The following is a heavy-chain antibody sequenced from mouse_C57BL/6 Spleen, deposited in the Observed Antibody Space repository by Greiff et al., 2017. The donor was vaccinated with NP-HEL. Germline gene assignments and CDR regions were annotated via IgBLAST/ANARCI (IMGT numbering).Heavy chain of an antibody. CDR3: ARETMVTPLAY. J-gene: IGHJ3*01. CDR2: ISDGGSYT. D-gene: IGHD2-2*01. V-gene: IGHV5-4*01. CDR1: GFTFSSYA. Sequence: EVMLVESGGGLVKPGGSLKLSCAASGFTFSSYAMSWVRQTPEKRLEWVATISDGGSYTYYPDNVKGRFTISRDNAKNNLYLQMSHLKSEDTAMYYCARETMVTPLAYWGQGTLVTVSA.